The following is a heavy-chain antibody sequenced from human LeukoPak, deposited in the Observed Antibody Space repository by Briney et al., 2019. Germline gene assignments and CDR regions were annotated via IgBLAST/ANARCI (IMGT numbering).Heavy chain of an antibody. CDR3: ARDFSWTGDYYYYGMDV. Sequence: GASVKVSCTASGGTFSSYAISWVRQAPGQGLEWMGRIIPILGIANYAQKFQGRVTITADKSTSTAYMELSSLRSEDTAVYYCARDFSWTGDYYYYGMDVWGQGTTVTVS. CDR2: IIPILGIA. CDR1: GGTFSSYA. V-gene: IGHV1-69*04. D-gene: IGHD3/OR15-3a*01. J-gene: IGHJ6*02.